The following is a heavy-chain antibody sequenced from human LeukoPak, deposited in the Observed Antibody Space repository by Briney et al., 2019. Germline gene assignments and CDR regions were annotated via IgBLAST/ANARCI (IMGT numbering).Heavy chain of an antibody. D-gene: IGHD1-20*01. CDR3: GKDLTGNQDS. V-gene: IGHV3-7*01. Sequence: PGGSLRLSCAASGVTFSSYWMSWVRQAPGKGLEWVANIKEDGSEKYYVDSVKGRFTISRDNAKNSVYLQMNSLRAEDTAVYYCGKDLTGNQDSWGQGTLVTVSS. CDR2: IKEDGSEK. CDR1: GVTFSSYW. J-gene: IGHJ5*01.